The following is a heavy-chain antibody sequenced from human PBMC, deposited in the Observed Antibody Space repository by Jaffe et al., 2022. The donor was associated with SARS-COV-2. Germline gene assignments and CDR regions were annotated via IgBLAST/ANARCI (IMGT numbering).Heavy chain of an antibody. V-gene: IGHV4-39*01. CDR3: ARGDMDYYMDV. CDR2: IYYSGST. Sequence: QLQLQESGPGLVKPSETLSLTCTVSGGSISSSSYYWGWIRQPPGKGLEWIGSIYYSGSTYYNPSLKSRVTISVDTSKNQFSLKLSSVTAADTAVYYCARGDMDYYMDVWGKGTTVTVSS. J-gene: IGHJ6*03. CDR1: GGSISSSSYY. D-gene: IGHD2-15*01.